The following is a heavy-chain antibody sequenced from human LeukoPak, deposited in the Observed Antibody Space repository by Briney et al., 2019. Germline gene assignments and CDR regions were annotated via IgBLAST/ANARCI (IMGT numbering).Heavy chain of an antibody. V-gene: IGHV4-4*02. CDR2: INHSGST. Sequence: SGTLSLTCAVSGGSISSSNWWSWIRQPPGKGLEWIGEINHSGSTNYNPSLKSRVTISVDTSKNQFSLKLSSVTAADTAVYYCARHYCSSTSCYVNWFDPWGQGTLVTVSS. J-gene: IGHJ5*02. D-gene: IGHD2-2*01. CDR3: ARHYCSSTSCYVNWFDP. CDR1: GGSISSSNW.